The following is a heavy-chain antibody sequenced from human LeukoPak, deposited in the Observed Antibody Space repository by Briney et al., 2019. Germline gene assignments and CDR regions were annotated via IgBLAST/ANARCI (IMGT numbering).Heavy chain of an antibody. CDR3: ARVRYYDSSGNFDY. V-gene: IGHV1-2*02. CDR2: INPNSGGT. D-gene: IGHD3-22*01. CDR1: GYTFTGYY. Sequence: ASVKVSCKASGYTFTGYYMHWVRQAPGQGLEWMGWINPNSGGTNYAQKFQGRVTMTRDTSISTAYMELSRLRSGDTAVYYCARVRYYDSSGNFDYWGRGTLVTVSS. J-gene: IGHJ4*02.